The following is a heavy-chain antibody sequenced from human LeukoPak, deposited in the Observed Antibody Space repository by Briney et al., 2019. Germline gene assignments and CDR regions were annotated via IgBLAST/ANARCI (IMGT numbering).Heavy chain of an antibody. V-gene: IGHV4-39*01. J-gene: IGHJ5*02. CDR1: GGSISSSSYY. CDR3: ASRANYYDSSGYYYLVWFDP. CDR2: IYYSGST. D-gene: IGHD3-22*01. Sequence: SETLSLTCTVSGGSISSSSYYWGWIRQPPGKGLEWIGSIYYSGSTYYNPSLKSRVTISVDSSKNQFSLKRSSVTAADTAVYYCASRANYYDSSGYYYLVWFDPWGQGTLVTVSS.